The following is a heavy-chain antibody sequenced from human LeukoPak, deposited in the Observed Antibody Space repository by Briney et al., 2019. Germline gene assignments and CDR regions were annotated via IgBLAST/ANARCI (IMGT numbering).Heavy chain of an antibody. CDR3: ARERADAIGAFDS. CDR1: GFTFNSHS. D-gene: IGHD2-21*01. V-gene: IGHV3-30*04. J-gene: IGHJ4*02. CDR2: IPSDGNTK. Sequence: PGRSLSLSCEASGFTFNSHSINWVRQAPGQGLEWVAVIPSDGNTKHYGDSVRGRFTISRDNSKNTLWLQMSSLRAEDTALYYCARERADAIGAFDSWGQGTLVTVSS.